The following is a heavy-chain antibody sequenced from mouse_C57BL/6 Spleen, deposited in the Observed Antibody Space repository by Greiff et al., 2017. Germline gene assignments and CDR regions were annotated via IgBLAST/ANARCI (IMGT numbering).Heavy chain of an antibody. CDR3: ARVNDGYPAWFAY. J-gene: IGHJ3*01. CDR2: IDPSDSYT. D-gene: IGHD2-3*01. CDR1: GYTFTSYW. V-gene: IGHV1-59*01. Sequence: QVQLKQPGAELVRPGTSVKLSCKASGYTFTSYWMHWVKQRPGQGLEWIGVIDPSDSYTNYNQKFKGKATLTVDTSSSTAYMQLSSLTSEDSAVYYCARVNDGYPAWFAYWGQGTLVTVSA.